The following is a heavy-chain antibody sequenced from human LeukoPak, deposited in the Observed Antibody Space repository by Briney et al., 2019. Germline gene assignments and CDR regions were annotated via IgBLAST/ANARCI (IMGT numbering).Heavy chain of an antibody. CDR1: GYTFTSYY. CDR3: ARESRIVGATDPGFDY. J-gene: IGHJ4*02. D-gene: IGHD1-26*01. V-gene: IGHV1-46*03. Sequence: ASVKVSCKASGYTFTSYYMHWVRQAPGQGLEWMGIINPSGGSTSYAQKFQGRVTMTRDTSTSTVYMELSSLRSEDTAVYYCARESRIVGATDPGFDYWGQGTLVTVSS. CDR2: INPSGGST.